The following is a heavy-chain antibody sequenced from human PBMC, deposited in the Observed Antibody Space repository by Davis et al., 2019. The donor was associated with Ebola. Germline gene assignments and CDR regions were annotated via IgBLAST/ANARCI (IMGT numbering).Heavy chain of an antibody. V-gene: IGHV1-3*01. Sequence: ASVKVSCKASGYTFTSYATHWVRQAPGQRLEWMGWINAGNGNTKYSQNFQGRVTITRDRSASTAYMEVSSLRYEDTAVYYCAREGVTATFDYWGQGTLVTVSS. CDR1: GYTFTSYA. CDR3: AREGVTATFDY. D-gene: IGHD2-21*02. CDR2: INAGNGNT. J-gene: IGHJ4*02.